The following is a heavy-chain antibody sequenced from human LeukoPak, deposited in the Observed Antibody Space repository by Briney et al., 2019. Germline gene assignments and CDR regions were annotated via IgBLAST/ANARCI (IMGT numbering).Heavy chain of an antibody. J-gene: IGHJ4*02. D-gene: IGHD3-16*01. CDR2: INPNSGGT. CDR1: GYTFTGYY. Sequence: ASVKVSCKASGYTFTGYYVHWVRQAPGQGLEWMGWINPNSGGTNYAQKFHGRVTMTRGTSTSTAYMELSRLRSDDTAVYYCARSTGTTFGLSDYWGQGTLVTVSS. V-gene: IGHV1-2*02. CDR3: ARSTGTTFGLSDY.